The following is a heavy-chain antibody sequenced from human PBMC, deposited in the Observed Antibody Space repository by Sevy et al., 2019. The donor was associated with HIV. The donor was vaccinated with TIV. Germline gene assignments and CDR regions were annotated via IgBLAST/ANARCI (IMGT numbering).Heavy chain of an antibody. CDR3: ATQQQLVLFDAFDI. J-gene: IGHJ3*02. D-gene: IGHD6-13*01. V-gene: IGHV3-23*01. CDR2: ISGSGYST. CDR1: GFTFSSYA. Sequence: GGSLRLSCAASGFTFSSYAMSWVRQAPGKGLEWVSAISGSGYSTYYADSVKGRFTISRDNSKNTLYLKMNSLRAEDTAVYFCATQQQLVLFDAFDIWGQGTMVTVSS.